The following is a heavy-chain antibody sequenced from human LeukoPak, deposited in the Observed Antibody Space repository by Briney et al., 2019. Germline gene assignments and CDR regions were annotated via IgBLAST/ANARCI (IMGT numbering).Heavy chain of an antibody. D-gene: IGHD2-2*01. V-gene: IGHV3-23*01. CDR2: ISGSGGST. Sequence: GGSLRLSCAASGFTFSSYAMSWVRQAPGKGLEWVSAISGSGGSTYYADSVKGRFTISRDNSKNTLYLQMNSLRAEDTAVYYCARVVVSRGYYFDYWGQGTLVTVSS. J-gene: IGHJ4*02. CDR3: ARVVVSRGYYFDY. CDR1: GFTFSSYA.